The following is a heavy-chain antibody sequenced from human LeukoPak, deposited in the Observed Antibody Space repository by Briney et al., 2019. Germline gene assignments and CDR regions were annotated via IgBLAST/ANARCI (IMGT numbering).Heavy chain of an antibody. J-gene: IGHJ4*02. D-gene: IGHD3-3*01. V-gene: IGHV1-2*03. Sequence: LAASVKVSCKASGYTFTGYYMHWVRQAPGQGLEWMGWINPNSGGTNYAQKFQGRVTMTRDTSISTAYMELSRLRSDDTAVYYCARDHDDFWSGYHGGDYWGQGTLVTVSS. CDR3: ARDHDDFWSGYHGGDY. CDR1: GYTFTGYY. CDR2: INPNSGGT.